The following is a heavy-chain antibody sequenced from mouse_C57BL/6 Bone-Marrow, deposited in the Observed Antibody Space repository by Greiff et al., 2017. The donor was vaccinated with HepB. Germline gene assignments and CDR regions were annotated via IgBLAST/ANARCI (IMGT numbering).Heavy chain of an antibody. CDR1: GYTFTSYW. J-gene: IGHJ2*01. CDR3: ASYGNYPYYFDD. CDR2: IDPSDSYT. Sequence: QVQLQQPGAELVMPGASVKLSCKASGYTFTSYWMHWVKQRPGQGLEWIGEIDPSDSYTNYNQKFKGKSTLTVDKSSSTAYMQLSSLTSEDSAVYYCASYGNYPYYFDDWGQGTTLTVSS. D-gene: IGHD2-1*01. V-gene: IGHV1-69*01.